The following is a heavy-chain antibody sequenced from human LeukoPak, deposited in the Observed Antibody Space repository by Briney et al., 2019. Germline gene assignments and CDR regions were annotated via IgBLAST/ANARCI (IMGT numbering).Heavy chain of an antibody. J-gene: IGHJ4*02. CDR1: GGSISSGSYY. D-gene: IGHD3-10*01. Sequence: SETLSLTCTVSGGSISSGSYYWSWIRQPAGEGLEWIGRIYTSGSTNYNPSLKSRVTISVDTSKNQFSLKLSSVTAADTAVYYCARTRYYYGSRSYGAPYYFDYWGQGTLVTVSS. V-gene: IGHV4-61*02. CDR2: IYTSGST. CDR3: ARTRYYYGSRSYGAPYYFDY.